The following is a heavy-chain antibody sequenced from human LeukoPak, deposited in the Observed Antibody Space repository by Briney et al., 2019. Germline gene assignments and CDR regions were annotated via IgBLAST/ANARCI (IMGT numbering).Heavy chain of an antibody. CDR2: ISPGDSHI. Sequence: GESLQISCKGSGYTFNNYWIGWVRQMPGKGLEGMGIISPGDSHIRYSPSFQGQVTISADKSINTAYLQWSSLRASDSAMYYCARRYYYDSATYALRGPYYFDYWGQGTLVTVSS. J-gene: IGHJ4*02. V-gene: IGHV5-51*01. CDR1: GYTFNNYW. CDR3: ARRYYYDSATYALRGPYYFDY. D-gene: IGHD3-22*01.